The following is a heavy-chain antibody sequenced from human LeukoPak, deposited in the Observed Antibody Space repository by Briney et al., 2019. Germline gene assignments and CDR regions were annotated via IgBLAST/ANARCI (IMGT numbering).Heavy chain of an antibody. Sequence: PGGSLRLSCAASGFTFSSYSMNWVRQAPGKGLEWVSSISSSSSYIYYADSVKGRFTISRDNAKNTLYLQMNSLRAEDTAVYYCAKPRSGSSIYFDYWGQGTLVTVSS. V-gene: IGHV3-21*01. CDR3: AKPRSGSSIYFDY. J-gene: IGHJ4*02. CDR2: ISSSSSYI. CDR1: GFTFSSYS. D-gene: IGHD1-26*01.